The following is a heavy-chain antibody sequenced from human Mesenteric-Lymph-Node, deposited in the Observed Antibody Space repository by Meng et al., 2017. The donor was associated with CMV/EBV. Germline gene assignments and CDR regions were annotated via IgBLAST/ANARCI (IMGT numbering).Heavy chain of an antibody. Sequence: VPFRCPHWTWFRQPPWTGVEWIEAINYAGSTNYISSLKCRLALSVDTSKNQFYLKLSSVTAADTAVYYCARSERCCSSTSCYGVYDYWGQGTLVTVSS. D-gene: IGHD2-2*01. CDR2: INYAGST. CDR3: ARSERCCSSTSCYGVYDY. CDR1: VPFRCPH. J-gene: IGHJ4*02. V-gene: IGHV4-34*01.